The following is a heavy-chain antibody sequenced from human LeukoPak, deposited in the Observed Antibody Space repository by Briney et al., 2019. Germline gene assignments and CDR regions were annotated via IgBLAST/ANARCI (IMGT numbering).Heavy chain of an antibody. CDR3: ARDLRRDGRDAFDI. V-gene: IGHV3-66*01. D-gene: IGHD2-8*01. J-gene: IGHJ3*02. Sequence: GGSLKLSCAASGFTVSSNHMSWVRQAPGKGLEWVSVIYSGGSTYYADSVKGRFTISRDNSKNTLYLQMNSLRAEDTAVYYCARDLRRDGRDAFDIWGQGTMVTVSS. CDR2: IYSGGST. CDR1: GFTVSSNH.